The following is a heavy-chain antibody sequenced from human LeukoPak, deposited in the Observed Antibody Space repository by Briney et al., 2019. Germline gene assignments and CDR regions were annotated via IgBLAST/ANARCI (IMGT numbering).Heavy chain of an antibody. D-gene: IGHD3-10*01. CDR1: GGSISSYY. CDR2: IYYSGST. V-gene: IGHV4-59*01. CDR3: ARGSYARLYIDY. J-gene: IGHJ4*02. Sequence: SETLSLTCTVSGGSISSYYWSWIRQPPGKGLEWIGYIYYSGSTNYNPSLKSRVTISVDTSKSQFSLKLNSVTAADTAVYYCARGSYARLYIDYWGQGTLVTVSS.